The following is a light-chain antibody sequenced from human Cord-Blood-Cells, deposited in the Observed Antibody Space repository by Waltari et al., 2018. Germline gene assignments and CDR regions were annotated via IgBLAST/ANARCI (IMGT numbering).Light chain of an antibody. CDR1: QRVSSY. J-gene: IGKJ4*01. V-gene: IGKV3-11*01. CDR2: DAS. CDR3: QQRSNWPPLT. Sequence: EIVWTHSPPTQSFSPGERATLSCRASQRVSSYLAWYHQKPGQAPRLLIYDASNSATGIPARFSGSGSGTEFTLTISSLQPEDVGVYYWQQRSNWPPLTFGGGTKVE.